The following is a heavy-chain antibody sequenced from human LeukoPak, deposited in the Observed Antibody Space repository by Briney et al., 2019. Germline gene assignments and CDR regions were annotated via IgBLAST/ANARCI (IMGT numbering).Heavy chain of an antibody. CDR2: IKSKIDGGTT. J-gene: IGHJ4*02. CDR3: TTGYYFGSGTDAPYFDY. D-gene: IGHD3-10*01. CDR1: GFTFSNAW. V-gene: IGHV3-15*01. Sequence: GGSLRLSCAASGFTFSNAWMRWVRQAPGKGLEWVGRIKSKIDGGTTDYAAPVKGRFTMSRDDSKNTLYLQMNSLKTEDTAMYYCTTGYYFGSGTDAPYFDYWGQGTLVTVSS.